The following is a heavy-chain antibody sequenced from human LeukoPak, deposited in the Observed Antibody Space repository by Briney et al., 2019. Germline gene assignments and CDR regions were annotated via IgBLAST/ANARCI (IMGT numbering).Heavy chain of an antibody. CDR1: GFTFSSYS. CDR2: ISSSSSYI. J-gene: IGHJ3*02. Sequence: GGSLRLSCAASGFTFSSYSMNWVRQAPGKGLEWVSSISSSSSYIYYADSVKGRFTISRDNAKNSLYLQMNSLRAEDTAVYYCARDPWELGAFDIWGEGTMVTVSS. V-gene: IGHV3-21*01. D-gene: IGHD1-26*01. CDR3: ARDPWELGAFDI.